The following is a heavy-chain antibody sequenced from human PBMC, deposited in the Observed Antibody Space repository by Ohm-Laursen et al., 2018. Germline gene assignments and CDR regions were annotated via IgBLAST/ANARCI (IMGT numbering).Heavy chain of an antibody. Sequence: SLRLSCAAPGFTFSSYGMHWVRQAPGKGLEWVAVIWYDGSNKYYADSVKGRFTISRDNSKNTLYLQMNSLRAEDTAVYYCARGYWSTGFDYWGQGTLVTVSS. D-gene: IGHD2-2*01. CDR1: GFTFSSYG. V-gene: IGHV3-33*01. J-gene: IGHJ4*02. CDR3: ARGYWSTGFDY. CDR2: IWYDGSNK.